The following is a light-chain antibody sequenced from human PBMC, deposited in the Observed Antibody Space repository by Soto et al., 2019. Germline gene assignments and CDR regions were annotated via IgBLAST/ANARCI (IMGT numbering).Light chain of an antibody. CDR1: QTINSY. V-gene: IGKV1-39*01. Sequence: DVQMTQSPSSLSASVGDIVTITCRASQTINSYLNWYQQKPGKAPKLQIYAASSLKSGVPSRFSGSGSGTDFTLTISNLQPEDFATYYCQQSYSTFKTFGQGTKVESK. CDR2: AAS. J-gene: IGKJ1*01. CDR3: QQSYSTFKT.